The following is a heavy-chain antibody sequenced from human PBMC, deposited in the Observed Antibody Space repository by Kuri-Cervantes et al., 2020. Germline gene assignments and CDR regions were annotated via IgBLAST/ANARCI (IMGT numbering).Heavy chain of an antibody. J-gene: IGHJ4*02. V-gene: IGHV4-39*07. Sequence: LSCTVSGGSISSSSYYWGWIRQPPGKGLEWIGYIYHSGSTYYNPSLKSRVTISIDTSQNQFSLRLSSVTAADTAVYFCARRNNYDSSAYYYDHFDYWGQGILVTVSS. D-gene: IGHD3-22*01. CDR2: IYHSGST. CDR3: ARRNNYDSSAYYYDHFDY. CDR1: GGSISSSSYY.